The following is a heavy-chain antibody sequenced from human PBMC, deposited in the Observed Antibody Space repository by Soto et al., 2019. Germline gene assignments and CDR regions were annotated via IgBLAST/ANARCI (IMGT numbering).Heavy chain of an antibody. D-gene: IGHD6-25*01. CDR3: ARTPPDRLIYYYYGREV. CDR2: ISSSGSTI. CDR1: GFTFSDYY. J-gene: IGHJ6*02. V-gene: IGHV3-11*01. Sequence: KPWGSLRLSCAASGFTFSDYYMSWIRQAPGKGLEWVSYISSSGSTIYYADSVKGRFTISRDNAKNSLYLQMNSLRAEDTAVYYCARTPPDRLIYYYYGREVWGQGTPVSVSS.